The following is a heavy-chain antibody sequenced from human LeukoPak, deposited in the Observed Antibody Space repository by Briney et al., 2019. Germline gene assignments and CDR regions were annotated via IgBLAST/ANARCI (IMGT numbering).Heavy chain of an antibody. J-gene: IGHJ4*02. V-gene: IGHV1-2*02. CDR1: GYTFTGYY. Sequence: ASVKVSCKASGYTFTGYYMHWVRQAPGQGLEWMGWINPNSGGTNYAQKFQGRVTMTRDTSISTAYMELSRLRSDDTAVYYCARVNDFWSGYPRGGFDYWGQGTLVTVSS. CDR2: INPNSGGT. CDR3: ARVNDFWSGYPRGGFDY. D-gene: IGHD3-3*01.